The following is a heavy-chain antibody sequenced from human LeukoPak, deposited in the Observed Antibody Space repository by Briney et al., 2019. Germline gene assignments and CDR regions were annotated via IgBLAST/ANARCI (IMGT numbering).Heavy chain of an antibody. Sequence: ASVKVSCKASGGTFSSYAISWVRQAPGQGLEWMGGIIPIFGTANYAQKFQGRVTITTDESTSTAYMELSSLRSEDAAVYYCARGVTMVRGVIIGRYFDYWGQGTLVTVSS. CDR1: GGTFSSYA. V-gene: IGHV1-69*05. CDR3: ARGVTMVRGVIIGRYFDY. D-gene: IGHD3-10*01. J-gene: IGHJ4*02. CDR2: IIPIFGTA.